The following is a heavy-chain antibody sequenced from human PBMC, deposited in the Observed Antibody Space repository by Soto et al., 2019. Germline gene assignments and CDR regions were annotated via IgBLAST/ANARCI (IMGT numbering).Heavy chain of an antibody. J-gene: IGHJ4*02. CDR3: AIDEGYYDSSGFDY. V-gene: IGHV1-18*01. Sequence: QVQLVQSGDEVKKPGASVKVSCKASDYTFTSYGISWVRQAPGQGLAWMGWISVYNGNTNYAQKLQGRVTMTTDTSTSTAYMELRSLRSDDTAVYYCAIDEGYYDSSGFDYWGQGTLVTVSS. CDR1: DYTFTSYG. CDR2: ISVYNGNT. D-gene: IGHD3-22*01.